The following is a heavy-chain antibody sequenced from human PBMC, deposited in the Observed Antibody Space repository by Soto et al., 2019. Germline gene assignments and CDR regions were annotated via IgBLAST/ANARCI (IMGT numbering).Heavy chain of an antibody. Sequence: QVQLVQSGAEVKKPGASVKVSCKASGYTFTSYGISWVRQAPGQGLEWMGWISAYNGNTNYAQKLQGRVTMTTDTSTSTAYMELRSLRSDDTAEYYCARYKRWSTSCYTICYYYGMDGWGQGTPVTVSS. J-gene: IGHJ6*02. V-gene: IGHV1-18*01. CDR3: ARYKRWSTSCYTICYYYGMDG. CDR2: ISAYNGNT. CDR1: GYTFTSYG. D-gene: IGHD2-2*02.